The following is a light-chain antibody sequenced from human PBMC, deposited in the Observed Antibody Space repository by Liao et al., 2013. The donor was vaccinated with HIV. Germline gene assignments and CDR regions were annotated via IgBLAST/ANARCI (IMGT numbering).Light chain of an antibody. Sequence: SYVLTQSPSVSVAPGGTATIPCGGNNVGSQSVHWYQQKPGQAPVPVIYYDTDRPSGIPDRFSGSNSGNTATLTIIGAQAVDEADYYCQVWDSNSASVFGSFVFGTGTKVSVL. CDR2: YDT. CDR3: QVWDSNSASVFGSFV. CDR1: NVGSQS. J-gene: IGLJ1*01. V-gene: IGLV3-21*01.